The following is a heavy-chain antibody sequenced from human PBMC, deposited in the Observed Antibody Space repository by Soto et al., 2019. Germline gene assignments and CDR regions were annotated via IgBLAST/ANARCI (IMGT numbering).Heavy chain of an antibody. CDR2: IYCSGST. D-gene: IGHD3-3*01. V-gene: IGHV4-31*03. J-gene: IGHJ5*02. Sequence: QVQLQESGPGLVKPSQTLSLTCTVSGGSISSGDYYWSWIRQHPGKGLERIGYIYCSGSTSYNPSLKSRVTISVDTSKNPFSLKLSSVTAADTAVYYCARWWSGSRQGFDPWGQGTLVTVSS. CDR1: GGSISSGDYY. CDR3: ARWWSGSRQGFDP.